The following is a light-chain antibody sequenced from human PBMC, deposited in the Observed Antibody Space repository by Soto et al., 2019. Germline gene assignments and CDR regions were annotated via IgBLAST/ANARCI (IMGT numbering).Light chain of an antibody. V-gene: IGKV3-20*01. CDR3: QVYGNSPMYT. CDR2: AAS. J-gene: IGKJ2*01. Sequence: EIVLTQSPGTLSLSPGERATFSCRASQSVSNSSLAWYHQKPGQAPRLLLFAASRRATGIPDTFSGSGSGTDFTLTISRLEPEDVAVYYCQVYGNSPMYTFGQGTRLELK. CDR1: QSVSNSS.